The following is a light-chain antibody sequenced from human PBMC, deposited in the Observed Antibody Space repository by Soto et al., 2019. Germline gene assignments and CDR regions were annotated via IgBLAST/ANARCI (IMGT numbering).Light chain of an antibody. V-gene: IGKV3-20*01. J-gene: IGKJ4*01. CDR1: QTVSSSY. CDR3: QQYNSL. CDR2: GAS. Sequence: IVLTQSPGTLSLSPGERATLSCRASQTVSSSYLAWYQQKPGQAPRLLIYGASTRATGIPARFSGSGSGTEFTLTISSLQPDDFATYYCQQYNSLFGGGTKVDIK.